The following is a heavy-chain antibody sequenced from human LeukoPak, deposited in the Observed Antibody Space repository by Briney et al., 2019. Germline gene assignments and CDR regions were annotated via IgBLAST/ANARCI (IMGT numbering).Heavy chain of an antibody. Sequence: ASVKVSCKASGYTFTNFDTNWVRQASGQGLEWVGWMNPNSGSTGYAQKFQGRVTMTRNTSIGTAYMELSSLRSDDTAVYYCARAILGMIIRAFDPWGQGTLVTVSS. J-gene: IGHJ5*02. CDR2: MNPNSGST. CDR1: GYTFTNFD. CDR3: ARAILGMIIRAFDP. D-gene: IGHD3-3*01. V-gene: IGHV1-8*01.